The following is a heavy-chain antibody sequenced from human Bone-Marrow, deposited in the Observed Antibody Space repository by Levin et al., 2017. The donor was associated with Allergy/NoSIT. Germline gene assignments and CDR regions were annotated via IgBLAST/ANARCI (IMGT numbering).Heavy chain of an antibody. CDR1: GFTFSTYG. D-gene: IGHD6-25*01. Sequence: GESLKISCKAYGFTFSTYGFTWVRQAPGQGLEWMGWISAYNGNTNYAPKFQGRVTLTTDTSTSTAYMELRNLRSDDTAFYYCARGRGVPAADYWGQGTLVTVSS. CDR3: ARGRGVPAADY. J-gene: IGHJ4*02. V-gene: IGHV1-18*01. CDR2: ISAYNGNT.